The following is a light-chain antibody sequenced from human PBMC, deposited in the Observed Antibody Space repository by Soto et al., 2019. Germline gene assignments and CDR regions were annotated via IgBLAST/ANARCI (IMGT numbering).Light chain of an antibody. CDR3: QSYDTTLRSWV. J-gene: IGLJ3*02. Sequence: QSALTQAPSVSGAPGQRVTISCTGXSSNIGAGYDVQWYQHLPGTAPKLLIHGNTNRPSGVPDRFSGSKSGTSASLAITALQAEDEGEYFCQSYDTTLRSWVFGGGTKVTVL. V-gene: IGLV1-40*01. CDR2: GNT. CDR1: SSNIGAGYD.